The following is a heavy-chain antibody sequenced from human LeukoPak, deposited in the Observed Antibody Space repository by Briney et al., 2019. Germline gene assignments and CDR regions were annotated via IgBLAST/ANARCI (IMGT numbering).Heavy chain of an antibody. J-gene: IGHJ4*02. Sequence: GGSLRLSCAASGFTFSSYAMSWVRQAPGKGLEWVSALSGSGGSTYYADSVKGRFTISRDNAKESLYLQMNSLRAEDTALYFCARDKVSVIPALDYWGQGTLVIVSS. D-gene: IGHD2/OR15-2a*01. CDR1: GFTFSSYA. V-gene: IGHV3-23*01. CDR2: LSGSGGST. CDR3: ARDKVSVIPALDY.